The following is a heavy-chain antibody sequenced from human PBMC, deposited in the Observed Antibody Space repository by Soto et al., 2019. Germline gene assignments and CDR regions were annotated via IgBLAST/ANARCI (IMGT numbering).Heavy chain of an antibody. V-gene: IGHV1-58*01. J-gene: IGHJ4*02. D-gene: IGHD4-17*01. CDR3: AATDDYGGSFDC. Sequence: QERVTITRDMSTSTAYMELSSLRSEDTAVYYCAATDDYGGSFDCWGQGTLVTVSS.